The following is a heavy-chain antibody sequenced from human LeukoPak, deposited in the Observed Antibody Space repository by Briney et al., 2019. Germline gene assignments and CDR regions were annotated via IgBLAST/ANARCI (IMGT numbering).Heavy chain of an antibody. CDR3: ARGVQVYYYDGSGYYTFDY. CDR2: ISYDGSNK. V-gene: IGHV3-30*07. J-gene: IGHJ4*02. D-gene: IGHD3-22*01. Sequence: GGSLRLSCAASGFTFSSYAMHWVRQAPGKGLECVAVISYDGSNKYYADSVKGRFTISRDNSKNTLYLQMNSLRAEDTAVYYCARGVQVYYYDGSGYYTFDYWGQGTLVTVSS. CDR1: GFTFSSYA.